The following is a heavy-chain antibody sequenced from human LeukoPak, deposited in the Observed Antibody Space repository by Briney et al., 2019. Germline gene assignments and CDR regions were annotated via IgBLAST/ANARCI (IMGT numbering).Heavy chain of an antibody. V-gene: IGHV1-18*01. D-gene: IGHD5-18*01. Sequence: ASVKVSCKASGYTFTSYGISWVRQAPGQGLEWMGWISAYNGNTNYAQKLQGRVTMTTDTSTSTAYMELRSLRSDDTAVYYCARVDTAMRRPSYLDHWGQGTLVTVSS. CDR2: ISAYNGNT. CDR3: ARVDTAMRRPSYLDH. CDR1: GYTFTSYG. J-gene: IGHJ4*02.